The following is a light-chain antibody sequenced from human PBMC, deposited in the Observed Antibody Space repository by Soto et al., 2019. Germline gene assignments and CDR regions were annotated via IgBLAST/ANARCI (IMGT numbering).Light chain of an antibody. CDR2: WAS. CDR1: QSVLYSSNNKNN. V-gene: IGKV4-1*01. CDR3: QQYYSAPET. Sequence: DIVMTQSPDSLAVSLGERATINCKSSQSVLYSSNNKNNLAWYQQKPGQPPKLLIYWASTRESGVPDRFSGSGSGTDFTLTISGLQAEDVAVYYCQQYYSAPETFGQGNKVEIK. J-gene: IGKJ1*01.